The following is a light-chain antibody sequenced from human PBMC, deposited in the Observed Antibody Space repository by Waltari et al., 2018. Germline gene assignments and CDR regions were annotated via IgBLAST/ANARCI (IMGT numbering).Light chain of an antibody. CDR2: HNY. CDR3: ATWDDSLNAWV. CDR1: SSNIGSKR. V-gene: IGLV1-44*01. J-gene: IGLJ3*02. Sequence: QSVLPQPPSASGTPGQRVTIPCSGSSSNIGSKRVYLYQHLPGAAPNLLIDHNYQRPSGVPDRFSAAKSGTSASLAISGLQSEDEADYYCATWDDSLNAWVFGGGTRLTVL.